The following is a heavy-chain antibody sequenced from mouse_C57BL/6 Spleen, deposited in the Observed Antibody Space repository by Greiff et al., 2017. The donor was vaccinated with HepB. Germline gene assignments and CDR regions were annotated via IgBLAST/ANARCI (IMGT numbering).Heavy chain of an antibody. D-gene: IGHD6-1*01. CDR1: GYTFTDYY. CDR2: INPNNGGT. Sequence: EVQLQQSGPELVKPGASVKISCKASGYTFTDYYMNWVKQSHGKSLEWIGDINPNNGGTSYNQKFKGKATLTVDKSSSTAYMERRSLTSEDSAVYYCERHPSYAMDYWGKGTSVTVAS. CDR3: ERHPSYAMDY. J-gene: IGHJ4*01. V-gene: IGHV1-26*01.